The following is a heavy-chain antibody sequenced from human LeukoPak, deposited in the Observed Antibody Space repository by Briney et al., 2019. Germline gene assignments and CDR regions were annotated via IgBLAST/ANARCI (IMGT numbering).Heavy chain of an antibody. CDR1: GFTFSDYY. CDR2: VTGSGDIA. D-gene: IGHD2-15*01. CDR3: ARDYCSGASCLRIQTLDS. J-gene: IGHJ4*02. V-gene: IGHV3-11*04. Sequence: GSLRLSCAASGFTFSDYYMRWIRRAAGRGLEGVSYVTGSGDIASYADSVRGRFTISRDNAKHQLYLQMNSLGVEDTALYYCARDYCSGASCLRIQTLDSWGQGTLVTVSS.